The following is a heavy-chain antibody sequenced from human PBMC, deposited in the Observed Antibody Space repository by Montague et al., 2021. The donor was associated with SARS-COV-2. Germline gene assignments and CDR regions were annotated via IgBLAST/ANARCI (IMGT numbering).Heavy chain of an antibody. J-gene: IGHJ6*02. CDR3: ARWDYDFWGGSSRGLDV. CDR2: IYTNGGT. Sequence: TLSLTCTVSGGSISCGCFCWSWIRQPTGKGLEWLRCIYTNGGTNYHPSLRSRVTISIDTSKNQFSLRLSSVTAADTAVYYCARWDYDFWGGSSRGLDVWGQGTTVTVSS. CDR1: GGSISCGCFC. D-gene: IGHD3-3*01. V-gene: IGHV4-61*02.